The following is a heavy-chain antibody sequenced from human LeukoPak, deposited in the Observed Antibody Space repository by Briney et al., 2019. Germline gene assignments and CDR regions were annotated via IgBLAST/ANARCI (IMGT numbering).Heavy chain of an antibody. CDR1: GVSISSSRHY. CDR2: ISYTGRT. D-gene: IGHD2-15*01. CDR3: ARLSGPLGFCSGGSCHSDWYFDL. Sequence: PSETLSLTCSVSGVSISSSRHYWGWIRQPPGKGLEWIGSISYTGRTHYNPSLKSRVTISVDMSKNRFSLKLNSVTATDTAVYYCARLSGPLGFCSGGSCHSDWYFDLWGRGTLVTVSS. J-gene: IGHJ2*01. V-gene: IGHV4-39*01.